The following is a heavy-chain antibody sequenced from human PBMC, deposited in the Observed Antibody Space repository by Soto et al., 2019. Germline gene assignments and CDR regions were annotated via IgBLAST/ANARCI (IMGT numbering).Heavy chain of an antibody. CDR1: GYTFTRYG. Sequence: GGSVKVSCKASGYTFTRYGISWVRQAPGQGLEWMGWISGYNGDTTYAQKFQGRVTMTIDTSTSTAYMELRSLTSDDTAVYYCARVVGALGHWFDPWGQGTLVTVS. D-gene: IGHD1-26*01. V-gene: IGHV1-18*01. J-gene: IGHJ5*02. CDR3: ARVVGALGHWFDP. CDR2: ISGYNGDT.